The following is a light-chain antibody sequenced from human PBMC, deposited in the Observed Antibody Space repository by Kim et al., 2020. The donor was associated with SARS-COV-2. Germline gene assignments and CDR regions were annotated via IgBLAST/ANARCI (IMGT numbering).Light chain of an antibody. V-gene: IGKV3D-20*01. CDR1: HSVTNDV. CDR3: QHYAGSSWT. CDR2: DAT. J-gene: IGKJ1*01. Sequence: SPEEGATLSCGASHSVTNDVLAWYQQKPGLAPRLLIYDATRRAAGVPDRFSGSGSGTDFSLTISRLEPEDFAVYYCQHYAGSSWTFGQGTKVDIK.